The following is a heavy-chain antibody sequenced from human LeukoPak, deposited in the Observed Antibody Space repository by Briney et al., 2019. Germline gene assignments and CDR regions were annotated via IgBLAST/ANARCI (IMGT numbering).Heavy chain of an antibody. J-gene: IGHJ6*02. D-gene: IGHD5-18*01. CDR3: AGDQSQLWHYYYYGMDV. V-gene: IGHV3-53*05. CDR1: GFTVSSNY. CDR2: IYSGGST. Sequence: GGSLRLSCAASGFTVSSNYMSWVRQAPGKGLEWVSVIYSGGSTYYADSVKGRFTISRDNSKNTLYLQMNSLRAEDTAVYYCAGDQSQLWHYYYYGMDVWGQGTTVTVSS.